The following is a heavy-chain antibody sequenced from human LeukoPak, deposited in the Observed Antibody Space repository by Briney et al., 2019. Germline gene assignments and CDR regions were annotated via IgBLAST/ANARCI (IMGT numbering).Heavy chain of an antibody. D-gene: IGHD3-3*01. CDR1: GGTFSSYA. V-gene: IGHV1-69*01. J-gene: IGHJ5*02. CDR3: ARDLGHPVTIFSLDP. CDR2: IIPIFGTA. Sequence: SVKVSCKASGGTFSSYAISWVRQAPGQGLEWMGGIIPIFGTANYAQKFQGRVTITADESTSTAYMELSSLRSENTAVYYCARDLGHPVTIFSLDPWGQGTLVTVSS.